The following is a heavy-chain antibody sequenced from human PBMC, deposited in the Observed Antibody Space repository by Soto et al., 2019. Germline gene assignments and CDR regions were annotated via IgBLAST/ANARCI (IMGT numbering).Heavy chain of an antibody. CDR3: ARDEYSSGWYGGADAFDI. J-gene: IGHJ3*02. V-gene: IGHV1-18*04. D-gene: IGHD6-19*01. CDR2: ISAYNGNT. Sequence: GASVKVSCKASGYTFTSYGISWVRQAPGQGLEWMGWISAYNGNTNYAQKLQGRVTMTTDTSTSTAYMELRSLRSDDTAVYYCARDEYSSGWYGGADAFDIWGQGTMVTVS. CDR1: GYTFTSYG.